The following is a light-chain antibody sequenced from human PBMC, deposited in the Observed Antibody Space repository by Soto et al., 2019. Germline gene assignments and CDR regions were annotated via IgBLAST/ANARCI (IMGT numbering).Light chain of an antibody. J-gene: IGLJ3*02. CDR2: DVS. V-gene: IGLV2-11*01. CDR1: SSDVGGYNY. Sequence: QSALTQPRSVSGSPGQSFTISCTGTSSDVGGYNYVSWYQQHPGKAPKLMIYDVSKRPSGVPDRFSGSKSGNTASLTISGLQAEDEADYSCCSYAGSYTPNWVFRRGTQLTVL. CDR3: CSYAGSYTPNWV.